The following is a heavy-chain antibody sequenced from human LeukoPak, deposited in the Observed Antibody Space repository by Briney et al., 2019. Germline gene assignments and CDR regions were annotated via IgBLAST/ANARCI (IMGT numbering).Heavy chain of an antibody. V-gene: IGHV4-61*02. J-gene: IGHJ4*02. Sequence: KSSQTLSLTCTVSGGSISSGSYYWSWIRQPAGKGLEWIGRIYTSGSTNYNPSLKSRVTISVDTSKNQFSLKLSSVTAADTAVYYCAREGAGGIFDYWGQGTLVTVSS. D-gene: IGHD1-26*01. CDR2: IYTSGST. CDR1: GGSISSGSYY. CDR3: AREGAGGIFDY.